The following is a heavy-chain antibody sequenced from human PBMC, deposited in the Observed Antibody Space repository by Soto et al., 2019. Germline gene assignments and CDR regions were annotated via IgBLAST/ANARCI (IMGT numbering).Heavy chain of an antibody. CDR3: ATHGRGGGLTIFGVVTDAQYGMDV. V-gene: IGHV3-23*01. CDR2: ISGSGGST. Sequence: QPGGSLRLSCAASGFTFSSYAMSWVRQAPGKGLEWVSAISGSGGSTYYADSVKGRFTISRDNSKNTLYLQMNSLRAEDTAVYYCATHGRGGGLTIFGVVTDAQYGMDVWGQGTTVTVSS. D-gene: IGHD3-3*01. J-gene: IGHJ6*02. CDR1: GFTFSSYA.